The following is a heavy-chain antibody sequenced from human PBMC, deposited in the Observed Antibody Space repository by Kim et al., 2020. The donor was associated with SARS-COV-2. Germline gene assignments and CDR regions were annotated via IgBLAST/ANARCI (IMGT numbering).Heavy chain of an antibody. V-gene: IGHV3-30*03. CDR1: GFTFSSYG. Sequence: GGSLRLSCAASGFTFSSYGMHWVRQAPGKGLEWVAAITNDGSNKYYADSVKGRFTISRDNSKNTLYLQMNSLRAEDTAVYYCATQRIQYSNEGCLDYGGQGTRVTVSS. CDR2: ITNDGSNK. CDR3: ATQRIQYSNEGCLDY. J-gene: IGHJ4*02. D-gene: IGHD4-4*01.